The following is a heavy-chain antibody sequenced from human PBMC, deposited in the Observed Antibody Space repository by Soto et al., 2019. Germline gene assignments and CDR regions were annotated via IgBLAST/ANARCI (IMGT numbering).Heavy chain of an antibody. Sequence: KPSETLSLTCTVSGGSISSYYWSWIRQPPGKGLEWIGYIYYSGSTNYNPSLKSRVTISVDTSKNQFSLKLSSVTAADTAVYYCARDAPVEGWFGVSPGWFDPWGQGTLVTVSS. V-gene: IGHV4-59*01. CDR1: GGSISSYY. CDR3: ARDAPVEGWFGVSPGWFDP. D-gene: IGHD3-10*01. J-gene: IGHJ5*02. CDR2: IYYSGST.